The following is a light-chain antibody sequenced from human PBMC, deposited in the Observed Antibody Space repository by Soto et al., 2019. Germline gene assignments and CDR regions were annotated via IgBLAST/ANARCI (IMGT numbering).Light chain of an antibody. J-gene: IGLJ1*01. CDR3: SSYTSSNYV. V-gene: IGLV2-14*01. Sequence: QSALTQPASVSGSPGGSITISCTGTSSDVGGYNYVSWYQQHPGKAPKLMIYDVSNRPSGVSNRFSGSKSGNTASLTISGLQAEDEADYYCSSYTSSNYVFGTGTKVTVL. CDR2: DVS. CDR1: SSDVGGYNY.